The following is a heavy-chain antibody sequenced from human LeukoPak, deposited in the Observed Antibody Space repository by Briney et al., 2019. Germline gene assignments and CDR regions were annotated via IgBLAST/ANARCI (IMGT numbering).Heavy chain of an antibody. CDR3: ASSLITPTNWFDP. CDR1: GGSISYGSYY. CDR2: IYSTGKT. Sequence: PSETLSLPCTVSGGSISYGSYYWSWIPQPAGKGLEWIGRIYSTGKTNYNPSLESRVTISVDTSKNQFSLKLSSVTAADTAVYYYASSLITPTNWFDPWGQGTLVTVSS. V-gene: IGHV4-61*02. J-gene: IGHJ5*02. D-gene: IGHD2-15*01.